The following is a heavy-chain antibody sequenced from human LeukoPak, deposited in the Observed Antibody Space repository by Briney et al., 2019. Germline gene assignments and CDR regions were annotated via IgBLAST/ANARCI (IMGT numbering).Heavy chain of an antibody. CDR3: ARGMIVVVPAAIPRYGTDAFDI. D-gene: IGHD2-2*02. CDR2: MNPNSGNT. V-gene: IGHV1-8*03. Sequence: ASVKVSCKASGYTFTSYDINWVRQATGQGLEWMGWMNPNSGNTGYAQKFQGRVTITRNTSISTAYMELSSLRSEGTAVYYCARGMIVVVPAAIPRYGTDAFDIWGQGTMVTVSS. CDR1: GYTFTSYD. J-gene: IGHJ3*02.